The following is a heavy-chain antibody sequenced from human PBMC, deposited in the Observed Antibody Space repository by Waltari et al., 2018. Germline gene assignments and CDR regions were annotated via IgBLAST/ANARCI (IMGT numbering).Heavy chain of an antibody. J-gene: IGHJ4*02. V-gene: IGHV4-39*01. D-gene: IGHD3-10*01. CDR3: ARPSRGIQPFDY. CDR1: GGSISRGSYY. Sequence: QLQLQESGPGLVKPSETLSLTCNVSGGSISRGSYYWGWVRQPPGKGLEWIGSIYNFGNTFYNPSLSSRVTISMDTPNNQFSLKLSSVTAADTAVYYCARPSRGIQPFDYWGPGTLVTVSS. CDR2: IYNFGNT.